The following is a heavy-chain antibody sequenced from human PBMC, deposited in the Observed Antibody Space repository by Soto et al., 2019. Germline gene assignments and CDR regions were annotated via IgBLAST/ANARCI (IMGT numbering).Heavy chain of an antibody. CDR1: GFTFSSYW. V-gene: IGHV3-7*04. D-gene: IGHD3-22*01. CDR2: IKQDGSEK. Sequence: GGSLRLSCAASGFTFSSYWMSWVRQAPGKGLEWVANIKQDGSEKDYLDSVEGRFTISRDNAKNSLYLQMNSLRAEDTAVYYCARDSSSGPIHIPYYYYCMDVWGQGTTVTVSS. CDR3: ARDSSSGPIHIPYYYYCMDV. J-gene: IGHJ6*02.